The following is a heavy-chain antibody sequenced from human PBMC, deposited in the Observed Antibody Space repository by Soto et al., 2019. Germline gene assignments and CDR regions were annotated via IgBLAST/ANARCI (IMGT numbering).Heavy chain of an antibody. V-gene: IGHV4-34*01. CDR1: GGSFRNYY. CDR3: ARSADYYDSSGVFDY. CDR2: VNHSGEA. D-gene: IGHD3-22*01. J-gene: IGHJ4*02. Sequence: PSETLSLTCGVYGGSFRNYYWIWVRQPPGKGLEWIGEVNHSGEATYNPSLQSRVTISLDTTNNQFSLKLSSVTAADTAVYYCARSADYYDSSGVFDYWGQGTLVTVSS.